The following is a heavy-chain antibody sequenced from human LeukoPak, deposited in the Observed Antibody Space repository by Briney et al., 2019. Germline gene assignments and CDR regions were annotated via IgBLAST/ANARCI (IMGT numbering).Heavy chain of an antibody. CDR3: AKGREGYRGYDDVLGYYFDY. D-gene: IGHD5-12*01. CDR1: GFTFDDYA. J-gene: IGHJ4*02. V-gene: IGHV3-9*01. CDR2: ISWNSGSI. Sequence: PGRSLRLSCAASGFTFDDYAMHWVRQAPGKGLEWVSGISWNSGSIGYADSVKGRFTISRDNAKNSLYLQMNSLRAEDTVLYYCAKGREGYRGYDDVLGYYFDYWGPGTLVTVSS.